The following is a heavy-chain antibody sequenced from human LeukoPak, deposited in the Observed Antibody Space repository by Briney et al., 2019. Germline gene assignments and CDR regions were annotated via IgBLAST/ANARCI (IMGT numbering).Heavy chain of an antibody. Sequence: ASVKVSCKASGYTFTSYYMHWVRQAPGQGLEWMGIINPIGGSTRYAQKFQGRVTMTRDTSMSTVYMELSSLRSEDTAVYYCARGGIAAAGMSFDYWGQGTLVTVCS. CDR3: ARGGIAAAGMSFDY. V-gene: IGHV1-46*01. CDR2: INPIGGST. CDR1: GYTFTSYY. D-gene: IGHD6-13*01. J-gene: IGHJ4*02.